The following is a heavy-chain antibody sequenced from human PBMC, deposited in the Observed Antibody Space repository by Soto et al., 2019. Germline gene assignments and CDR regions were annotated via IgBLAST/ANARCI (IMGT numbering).Heavy chain of an antibody. CDR2: IYYSGST. CDR3: ARPVDGDGDYHYFDY. CDR1: GGSISSSSYY. D-gene: IGHD4-17*01. V-gene: IGHV4-39*01. Sequence: SETLSLTCTVSGGSISSSSYYWGWIRQPPGKGLEWIGSIYYSGSTYYNPSLKSRVTISVDTSKNQFSLKLSSVTAADTAVYYCARPVDGDGDYHYFDYWGQGTLVTVSS. J-gene: IGHJ4*02.